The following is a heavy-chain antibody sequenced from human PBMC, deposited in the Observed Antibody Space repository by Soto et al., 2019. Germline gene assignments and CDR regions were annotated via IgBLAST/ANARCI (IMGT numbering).Heavy chain of an antibody. CDR1: GFSANKYA. D-gene: IGHD3-10*01. V-gene: IGHV3-23*01. Sequence: GGSRRLSCPVSGFSANKYAMSWDRQAQGKGLEWVSGIGGSGDDTYYADSVTGRFTISRGNSKSTLFLQMNSLRAEDTAVYYCAKDRMSYNSVCDPFDIWGQGTLVTVSS. CDR2: IGGSGDDT. CDR3: AKDRMSYNSVCDPFDI. J-gene: IGHJ3*02.